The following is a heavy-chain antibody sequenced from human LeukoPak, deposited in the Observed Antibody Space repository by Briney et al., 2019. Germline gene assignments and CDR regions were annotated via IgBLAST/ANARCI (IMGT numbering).Heavy chain of an antibody. J-gene: IGHJ4*02. CDR3: ARVGTGVPAAELDY. Sequence: SETLSLTCTVTGGSISSYYWSWIRQPPGKGLEWIGYIYYSGSTNYNPSLKSRVTISVDTSKNQFSLKLSSVTAADTAVYYCARVGTGVPAAELDYWGQGTLVTVSS. D-gene: IGHD2-2*01. CDR1: GGSISSYY. CDR2: IYYSGST. V-gene: IGHV4-59*01.